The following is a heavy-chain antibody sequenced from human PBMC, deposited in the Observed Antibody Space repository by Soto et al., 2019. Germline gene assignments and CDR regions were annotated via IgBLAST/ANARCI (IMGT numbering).Heavy chain of an antibody. J-gene: IGHJ6*02. CDR1: GYSFTSYW. V-gene: IGHV5-51*01. CDR3: ARPRSSSRNYYGMDV. D-gene: IGHD6-13*01. CDR2: IYPGDSDT. Sequence: GESLKISCKGSGYSFTSYWIGWVRQMPGKGLEWMGIIYPGDSDTIYNPSFQGQGNNSADKTISTAYLLWSSLNASDTALYYCARPRSSSRNYYGMDVWGQGTTVTVSS.